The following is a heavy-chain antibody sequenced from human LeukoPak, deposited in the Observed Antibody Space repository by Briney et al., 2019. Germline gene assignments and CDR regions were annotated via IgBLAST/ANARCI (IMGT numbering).Heavy chain of an antibody. CDR3: AKDKVKEGYSYGGGFGY. V-gene: IGHV3-48*03. J-gene: IGHJ4*02. CDR2: ISSSGETI. D-gene: IGHD5-18*01. CDR1: GFTFSSYE. Sequence: PGGSLRLSCAASGFTFSSYEMNWVRQAPGKGLEWVSYISSSGETIYYADSVKGRFTISRDNSKNMLYLQMNSLRAEDTAVYYCAKDKVKEGYSYGGGFGYWGQGTLVTVSS.